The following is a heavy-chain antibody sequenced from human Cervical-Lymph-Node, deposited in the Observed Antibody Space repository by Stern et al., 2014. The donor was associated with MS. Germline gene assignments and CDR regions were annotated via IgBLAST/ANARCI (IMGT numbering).Heavy chain of an antibody. CDR2: VHYRGTT. CDR1: GGSISSYY. V-gene: IGHV4-59*08. CDR3: AGSGTYYPDY. J-gene: IGHJ4*02. Sequence: QVQLVQSGPGLVKPSETLSLTCSVSGGSISSYYWNWIRQPPGKGLEWIANVHYRGTTNYNPSLKSRVTILLDTPMNKIPLKLTSVTAADTAVYYCAGSGTYYPDYWGQGILVTVSS. D-gene: IGHD3-3*01.